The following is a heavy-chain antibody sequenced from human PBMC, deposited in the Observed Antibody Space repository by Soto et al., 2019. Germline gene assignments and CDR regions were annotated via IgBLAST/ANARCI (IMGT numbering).Heavy chain of an antibody. Sequence: QVQLVEAGGGVVQPGRSLRLSCAATGFTFSTYGMHWGRQAPGKGLEWVAVIWSDGSYKDYADSIEGRFTISRDNSKNTLYLQMNSLRADDTALYYCARDLDSGSYAYWGQGTLVTVSS. V-gene: IGHV3-33*01. D-gene: IGHD1-26*01. CDR1: GFTFSTYG. J-gene: IGHJ4*02. CDR2: IWSDGSYK. CDR3: ARDLDSGSYAY.